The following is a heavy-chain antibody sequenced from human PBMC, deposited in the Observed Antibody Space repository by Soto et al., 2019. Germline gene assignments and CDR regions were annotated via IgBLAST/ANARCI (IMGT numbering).Heavy chain of an antibody. Sequence: EVQLVESGGGLVQPGGSLKLSCAASGFTFSGSAMHWVRQASGKGLEWVGRIRSKANSYATAYAASVKGRFTISRDDSKNTAYLQMNSLKTEDTAVYYCTSHPGPADYWGQGTLVTVSS. CDR2: IRSKANSYAT. J-gene: IGHJ4*02. V-gene: IGHV3-73*02. CDR3: TSHPGPADY. CDR1: GFTFSGSA.